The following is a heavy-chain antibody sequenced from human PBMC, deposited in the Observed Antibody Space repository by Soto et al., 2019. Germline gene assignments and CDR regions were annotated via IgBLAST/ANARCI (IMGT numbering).Heavy chain of an antibody. J-gene: IGHJ4*02. CDR2: IHYSGGT. Sequence: SETLSLTCKVSGDSIMSFFWSWIRQPQGKGLEWIGFIHYSGGTNYNPSVKSRVTISIDTSKNQFSLKLSSVTAADTAVYYCARQRTYDYVSGRYSPYNFDNWGRGTLVTVSS. CDR1: GDSIMSFF. V-gene: IGHV4-59*08. CDR3: ARQRTYDYVSGRYSPYNFDN. D-gene: IGHD3-10*01.